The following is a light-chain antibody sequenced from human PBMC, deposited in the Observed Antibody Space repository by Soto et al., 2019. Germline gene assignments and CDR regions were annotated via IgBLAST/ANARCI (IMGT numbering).Light chain of an antibody. CDR1: QGIRNY. V-gene: IGKV1-27*01. J-gene: IGKJ3*01. CDR2: AAS. Sequence: DIQMTQSPPSLSASVGDRVTITCRASQGIRNYVAWYQQIPGKAPKLLIYAASTLQSGVPSRFSGSGSGTDFTLTINGLQPEGVATYSCQKYSSVPVFGPGTKVEIK. CDR3: QKYSSVPV.